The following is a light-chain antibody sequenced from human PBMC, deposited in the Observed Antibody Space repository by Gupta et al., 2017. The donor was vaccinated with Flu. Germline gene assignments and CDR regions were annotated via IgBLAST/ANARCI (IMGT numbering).Light chain of an antibody. CDR3: QTADSDDNWI. CDR2: KDT. CDR1: VLADAF. J-gene: IGLJ2*01. V-gene: IGLV3-25*03. Sequence: PGKTSVITCSGDVLADAFVYWHRQKTGQAPELVMSKDTKRASGIPDRFSGSTSGTTATLTISGGQPEDDADYYCQTADSDDNWIFGGGTKLTVV.